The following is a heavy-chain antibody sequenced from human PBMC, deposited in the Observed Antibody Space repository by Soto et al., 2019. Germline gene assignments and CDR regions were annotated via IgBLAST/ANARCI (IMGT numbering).Heavy chain of an antibody. CDR1: GGSFSGYY. Sequence: SETLSLTCAVYGGSFSGYYWSWIRQPPGKGLEWIGEINHSGSTNYNPSLKSRVTISVDTSKNQFSLKLSSVTAADTALYYCATYSYLLDTSGYHDVWGQGLQVTVSS. CDR3: ATYSYLLDTSGYHDV. J-gene: IGHJ4*02. D-gene: IGHD3-22*01. V-gene: IGHV4-34*01. CDR2: INHSGST.